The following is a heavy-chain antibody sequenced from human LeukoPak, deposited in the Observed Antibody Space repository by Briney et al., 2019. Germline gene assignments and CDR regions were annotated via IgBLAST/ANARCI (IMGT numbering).Heavy chain of an antibody. CDR2: IYYSGST. J-gene: IGHJ4*02. CDR3: ARGRWTRHFDY. CDR1: GFTFSSYSMN. Sequence: PGGSLRLSCAASGFTFSSYSMNWVRQAPGKGLEWVGSIYYSGSTYYNPSLKSRVTISVDTSKNQFSLKLSSVTAADTAVYYCARGRWTRHFDYWGQGTLVTVSS. V-gene: IGHV4-59*05. D-gene: IGHD4-23*01.